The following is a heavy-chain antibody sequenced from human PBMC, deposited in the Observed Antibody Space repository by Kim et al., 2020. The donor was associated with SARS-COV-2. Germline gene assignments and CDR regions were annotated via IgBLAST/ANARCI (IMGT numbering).Heavy chain of an antibody. CDR3: ARVRADYSNSFDY. J-gene: IGHJ4*02. D-gene: IGHD4-4*01. CDR2: INHSGST. V-gene: IGHV4-34*01. CDR1: GGSFSGYY. Sequence: SETLSLTCAVYGGSFSGYYWSWIRQPPGKGLEWIGEINHSGSTNYNPSLKSRVTISVDTSKNQFSLKLSSVTAADTAVYYCARVRADYSNSFDYWGQGTLVTVSS.